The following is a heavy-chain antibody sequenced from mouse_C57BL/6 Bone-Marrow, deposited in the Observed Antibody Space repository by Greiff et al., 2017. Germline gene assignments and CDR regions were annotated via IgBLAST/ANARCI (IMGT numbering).Heavy chain of an antibody. CDR3: AREGYYYGSTWFAY. V-gene: IGHV1-59*01. Sequence: QVQLKQPGAELVRPGTSVKLSCKASGYTFTSYWMHWVKQRPGQGLEWIGVIDPSDSYTNYNQKFKGKATLTVDTSSSTAYMQLSSLTSEDSAVYYCAREGYYYGSTWFAYWGQGTLVTVSA. CDR1: GYTFTSYW. J-gene: IGHJ3*01. CDR2: IDPSDSYT. D-gene: IGHD1-1*01.